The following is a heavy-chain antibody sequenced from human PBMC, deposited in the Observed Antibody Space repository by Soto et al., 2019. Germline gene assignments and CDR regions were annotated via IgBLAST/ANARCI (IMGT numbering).Heavy chain of an antibody. J-gene: IGHJ4*02. CDR2: IYYSGST. D-gene: IGHD3-10*01. CDR1: GGSISSGGYY. Sequence: QVQLQESGPGLVKPSQTLSLTCTVSGGSISSGGYYWSWIRQHPGKGMEWIGYIYYSGSTYYKPSLKSRVTISVDTSKNQFSLKLSSVTAADTAVYYCARDVTGSGSCDYWGQGTLVTVSS. CDR3: ARDVTGSGSCDY. V-gene: IGHV4-31*03.